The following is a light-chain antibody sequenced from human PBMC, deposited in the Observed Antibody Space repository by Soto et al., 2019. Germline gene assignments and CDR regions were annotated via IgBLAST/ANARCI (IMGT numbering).Light chain of an antibody. Sequence: QPVLTQPPSASGTPVQRVTISCSGSSSNIGSNTVNWYQQLPGTAPKLLIYSHNQRPSGVPDRFSGSKSGTSASLAISGLQSEDEADYYCATWDDSLNGVVFGGGTKLTVL. CDR1: SSNIGSNT. J-gene: IGLJ2*01. V-gene: IGLV1-44*01. CDR3: ATWDDSLNGVV. CDR2: SHN.